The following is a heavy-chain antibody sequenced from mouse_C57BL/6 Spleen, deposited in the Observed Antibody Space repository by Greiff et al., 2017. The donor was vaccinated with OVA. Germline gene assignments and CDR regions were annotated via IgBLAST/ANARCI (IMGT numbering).Heavy chain of an antibody. V-gene: IGHV1-19*01. CDR3: ARGGSGYDY. CDR1: GYTFTDYY. CDR2: INPYNGGT. Sequence: EVKLQQSGPVLVKPGASVKMSCKASGYTFTDYYMNWVKQSHGKSLEWIGVINPYNGGTSYNQKFKGKATLTVDKSSSTAYMELNSLTSEDSAVYYCARGGSGYDYWGQGTTLTVSS. D-gene: IGHD3-2*02. J-gene: IGHJ2*01.